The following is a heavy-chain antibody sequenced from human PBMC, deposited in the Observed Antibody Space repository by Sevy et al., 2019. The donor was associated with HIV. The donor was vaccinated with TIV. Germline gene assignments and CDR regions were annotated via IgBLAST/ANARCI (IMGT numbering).Heavy chain of an antibody. CDR3: ARVPVGSGGYFPRANDY. V-gene: IGHV3-7*01. CDR1: GFTFSTYW. J-gene: IGHJ4*02. CDR2: LKQDGGEK. Sequence: GGSLRLSCAASGFTFSTYWMTWVRQAPGKGLEWVANLKQDGGEKYYAESVKGRLTVSRDNTKNSLYLQLNSLRAEDTAIYYCARVPVGSGGYFPRANDYWGQGTVVTVSS. D-gene: IGHD6-25*01.